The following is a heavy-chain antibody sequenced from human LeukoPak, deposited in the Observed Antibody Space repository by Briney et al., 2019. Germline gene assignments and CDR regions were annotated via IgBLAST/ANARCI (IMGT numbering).Heavy chain of an antibody. V-gene: IGHV3-64D*06. D-gene: IGHD4-17*01. CDR3: VKDTNYGAHYLDY. J-gene: IGHJ4*02. Sequence: HPGGSLRLSCSASGFTFSSYAMHWVRQAPGKGLEYVSAISSNGGSTYYADSVKGRFTISRDNSKNTLYLQMSSLRAEDTAVYYCVKDTNYGAHYLDYWGQGTLVTVSS. CDR2: ISSNGGST. CDR1: GFTFSSYA.